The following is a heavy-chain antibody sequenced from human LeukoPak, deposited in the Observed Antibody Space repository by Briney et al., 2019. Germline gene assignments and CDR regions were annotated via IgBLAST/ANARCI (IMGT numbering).Heavy chain of an antibody. CDR3: ARHYNYDSGGDPFDF. CDR1: GGSLSSYY. CDR2: IYASGST. V-gene: IGHV4-4*07. Sequence: SETLSLTCTVSGGSLSSYYWSWIRQPAGKGLEWIGRIYASGSTTYNPSLMSRVTISVDKSKNQLSLKLSSVTAADTAVYYCARHYNYDSGGDPFDFWGQGTLVTVSS. J-gene: IGHJ4*02. D-gene: IGHD3-22*01.